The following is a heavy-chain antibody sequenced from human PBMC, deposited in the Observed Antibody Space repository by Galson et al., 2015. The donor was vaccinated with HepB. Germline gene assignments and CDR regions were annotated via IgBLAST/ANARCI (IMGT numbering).Heavy chain of an antibody. D-gene: IGHD6-19*01. J-gene: IGHJ5*02. Sequence: LSLTCTVSGGSISSYYWSWIRQPAGKGLEWIGRIYTSGSTNYNPSLKSRVTMSVDTSKNQFSLKLSSVTAADTAVYYCARIFRSGWFGLGWFDPWGQGTLVTVSS. CDR1: GGSISSYY. V-gene: IGHV4-4*07. CDR2: IYTSGST. CDR3: ARIFRSGWFGLGWFDP.